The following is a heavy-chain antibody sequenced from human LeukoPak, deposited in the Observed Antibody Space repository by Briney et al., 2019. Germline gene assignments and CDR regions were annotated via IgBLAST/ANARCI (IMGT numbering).Heavy chain of an antibody. V-gene: IGHV3-7*01. CDR1: GFTFSNYW. D-gene: IGHD6-25*01. J-gene: IGHJ4*02. CDR3: ARERHLDS. Sequence: GGSLRLSCAASGFTFSNYWMTWVRQAPGKGLEWVANIKQDGSDKYYVDSVKGRFTISRDNAKNSLYLQMNSLRAEDTAVYYCARERHLDSGGQGTLVTVS. CDR2: IKQDGSDK.